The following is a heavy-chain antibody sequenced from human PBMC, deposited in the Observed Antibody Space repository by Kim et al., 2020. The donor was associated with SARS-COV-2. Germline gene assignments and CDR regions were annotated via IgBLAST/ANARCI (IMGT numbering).Heavy chain of an antibody. J-gene: IGHJ6*02. D-gene: IGHD3-9*01. CDR3: ARASGLRYFGYGMDV. CDR2: ISSSGSTI. V-gene: IGHV3-48*03. CDR1: GFTFSSYE. Sequence: GGSLRLSCAASGFTFSSYEMNWVRQAPGKGLEWVSYISSSGSTIYYADSVKGRFTISRDNAKNSLYLQMNSLRAEDTAVYYCARASGLRYFGYGMDVWGQGTTVTVSS.